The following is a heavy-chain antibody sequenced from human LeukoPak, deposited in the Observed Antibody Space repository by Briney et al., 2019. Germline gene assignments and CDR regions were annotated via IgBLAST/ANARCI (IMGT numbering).Heavy chain of an antibody. V-gene: IGHV4-4*02. CDR3: ARWTAFLGFDY. D-gene: IGHD2/OR15-2a*01. J-gene: IGHJ4*02. CDR2: VSQTGDT. Sequence: NPSGTLSLTCDVSGGSISSDNWWNWVRQSPGKGLEWIGEVSQTGDTNYNSSLKARVAVSVDKSNNQFSLRLTSVTAADTAVYFCARWTAFLGFDYWGRGTLVTVSS. CDR1: GGSISSDNW.